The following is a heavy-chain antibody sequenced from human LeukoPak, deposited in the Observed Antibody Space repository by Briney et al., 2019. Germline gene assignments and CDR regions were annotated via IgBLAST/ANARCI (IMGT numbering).Heavy chain of an antibody. CDR1: GGSISSYY. CDR2: IYTSGST. D-gene: IGHD6-13*01. J-gene: IGHJ4*02. Sequence: SETLSLTCTVSGGSISSYYWSWIRQPAGKGLEWIGRIYTSGSTNYSPSLKSRVTMSVDTSKNQISLKVNSVTAADTAVYYCARESYSSPYLFDFWGQGTLVTVSS. CDR3: ARESYSSPYLFDF. V-gene: IGHV4-4*07.